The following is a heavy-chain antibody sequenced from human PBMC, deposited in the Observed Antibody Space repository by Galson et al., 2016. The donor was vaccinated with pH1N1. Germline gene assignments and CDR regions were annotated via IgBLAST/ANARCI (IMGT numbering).Heavy chain of an antibody. V-gene: IGHV3-66*02. J-gene: IGHJ4*02. D-gene: IGHD7-27*01. Sequence: SLRLSCAVFGFSVSKNYMSWVRQAPRKGLEWVAVVYGDGRTFYGDAVKGRFTVSGDNWRNTVYLQMTSLRPEDTAVDFCATRHSGDRGDNWGQGTLVTVSS. CDR1: GFSVSKNY. CDR2: VYGDGRT. CDR3: ATRHSGDRGDN.